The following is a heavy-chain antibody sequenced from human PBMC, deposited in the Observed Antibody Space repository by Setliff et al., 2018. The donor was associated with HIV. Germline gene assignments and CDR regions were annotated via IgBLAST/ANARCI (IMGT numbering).Heavy chain of an antibody. D-gene: IGHD3-22*01. CDR1: GDSTSSYY. J-gene: IGHJ4*02. Sequence: SLTCPVSGDSTSSYYWSWIRQPPGKGLEWIGYIYTTGSTNYNPSLKSRVTISLDTSKKQLSLKLSSVTAADTAVYYCAHYYYDTSGQPFDYWGQGTLVTVSS. CDR3: AHYYYDTSGQPFDY. V-gene: IGHV4-4*09. CDR2: IYTTGST.